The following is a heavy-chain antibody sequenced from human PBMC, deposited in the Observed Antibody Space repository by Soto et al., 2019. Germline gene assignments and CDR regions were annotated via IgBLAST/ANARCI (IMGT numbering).Heavy chain of an antibody. CDR3: AKDYEPVVVIRYYGMDV. CDR1: GFTFSSYG. CDR2: ISYDGSNK. Sequence: GGSLRLSCAASGFTFSSYGMHWVRQAPGKGLEWVAVISYDGSNKYYADSVKGRFTISRDNSKNTLYLQMNSLRAEDTAVYYCAKDYEPVVVIRYYGMDVWGQGTTVTVSS. V-gene: IGHV3-30*18. J-gene: IGHJ6*02. D-gene: IGHD3-22*01.